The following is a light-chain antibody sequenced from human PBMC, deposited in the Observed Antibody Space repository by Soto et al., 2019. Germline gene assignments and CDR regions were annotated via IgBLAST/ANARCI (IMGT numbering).Light chain of an antibody. CDR2: GAS. J-gene: IGKJ4*01. V-gene: IGKV3-15*01. CDR1: QSVSSN. CDR3: QQCNNWPLT. Sequence: EVVMKQSPATLSGSEGDRVSLSCRASQSVSSNLAWYQQKPGQAPRLLIYGASTRATGIPARFSGSGSGTDFTLTISSLQSEDFAVYYCQQCNNWPLTFGGGTKVDIK.